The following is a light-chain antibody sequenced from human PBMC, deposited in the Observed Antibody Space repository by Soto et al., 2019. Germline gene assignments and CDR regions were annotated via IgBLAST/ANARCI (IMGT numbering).Light chain of an antibody. CDR2: DAY. V-gene: IGKV3-20*01. CDR1: QSVGHMF. CDR3: QQSYGTPPT. Sequence: EIVLTQSPDTLSLSPGDRATLSCRASQSVGHMFLAWFQQKPGQAPRLLIFDAYRRATGIPDRFSGSGSGTNFALTISRLEPEDFALYYCQQSYGTPPTFGQGTKVEVK. J-gene: IGKJ1*01.